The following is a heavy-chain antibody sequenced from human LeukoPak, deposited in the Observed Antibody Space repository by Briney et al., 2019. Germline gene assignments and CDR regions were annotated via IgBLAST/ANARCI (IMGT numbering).Heavy chain of an antibody. Sequence: SETLSLTCAVSGYSISSGYYWGWIRQPPGKGLEWIGSIYHSGSTYYNPSLKSRVTISVDTSKNQFSLKLSSATAADTPVYYCARDVSSSSWTVDYWGQGTLVTVSS. V-gene: IGHV4-38-2*02. CDR2: IYHSGST. CDR3: ARDVSSSSWTVDY. J-gene: IGHJ4*02. CDR1: GYSISSGYY. D-gene: IGHD6-13*01.